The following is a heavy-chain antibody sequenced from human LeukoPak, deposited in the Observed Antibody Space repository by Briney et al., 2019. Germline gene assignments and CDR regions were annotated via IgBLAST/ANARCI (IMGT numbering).Heavy chain of an antibody. CDR1: GGSISSHY. CDR3: ARASYYYDSSGYYYWFDP. CDR2: IYYSGST. Sequence: SETLSLTRTVSGGSISSHYWSWIRQPPGEGLEWIGYIYYSGSTNYNPSLKSRVTISVDTSKNQFSLKLSSVTAADTAVYYCARASYYYDSSGYYYWFDPWGQGTLVTVSS. D-gene: IGHD3-22*01. V-gene: IGHV4-59*11. J-gene: IGHJ5*02.